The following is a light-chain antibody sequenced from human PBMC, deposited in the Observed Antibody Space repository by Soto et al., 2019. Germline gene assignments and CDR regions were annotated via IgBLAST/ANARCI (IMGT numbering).Light chain of an antibody. J-gene: IGLJ2*01. CDR1: SSNIGAGYA. V-gene: IGLV1-40*01. CDR3: SSYTSSSTLVV. CDR2: DNS. Sequence: QSVLTQPPSVSGAPGQRVAISCTGSSSNIGAGYAVHWYQQLPGTAPKLLIYDNSIRPSGVPDRFSGSKSGNTASLTISGLQAEDEADYYCSSYTSSSTLVVFGGGTKLTVL.